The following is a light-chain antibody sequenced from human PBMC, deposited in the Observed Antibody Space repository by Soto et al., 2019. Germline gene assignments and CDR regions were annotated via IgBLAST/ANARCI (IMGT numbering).Light chain of an antibody. Sequence: EIVLTQSPGTLSLSPGERATLSCRASQSVISNFLAWYQHKPGQAPRLLIYGASSRATGIPDRFSGSGSGTDFTLTFSRLEPEVFAVYYCQKYGSSPRRFGKGTRV. CDR2: GAS. CDR1: QSVISNF. V-gene: IGKV3-20*01. J-gene: IGKJ1*01. CDR3: QKYGSSPRR.